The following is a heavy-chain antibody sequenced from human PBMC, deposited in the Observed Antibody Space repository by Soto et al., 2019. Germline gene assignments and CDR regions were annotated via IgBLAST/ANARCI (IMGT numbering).Heavy chain of an antibody. CDR1: GLTFSGYG. V-gene: IGHV3-33*06. J-gene: IGHJ1*01. Sequence: QVRLVESGGGVVQPGRSLRISCVASGLTFSGYGFHWVRQAPGKGLEWVGVIWYDGSNKYYGGSVEGRFSISKDNSANTVYLQMNSLRAEDTAVYYCAKDRGVSHLDSWGQGTLVIVSS. CDR2: IWYDGSNK. D-gene: IGHD1-26*01. CDR3: AKDRGVSHLDS.